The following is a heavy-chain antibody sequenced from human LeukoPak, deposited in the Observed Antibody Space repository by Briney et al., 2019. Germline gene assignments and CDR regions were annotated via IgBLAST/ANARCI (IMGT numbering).Heavy chain of an antibody. CDR2: INTSGGST. CDR1: GFTFSSYE. CDR3: AKNGDRGAYCSGGSCYPYFYYYMDV. V-gene: IGHV3-23*01. D-gene: IGHD2-15*01. J-gene: IGHJ6*03. Sequence: GGSLRLSCAASGFTFSSYEMNWVRQAPGKGLEWVSAINTSGGSTYYADSVKGRFTISRDNSKNTLYLKMNSLRAEDTAIYYCAKNGDRGAYCSGGSCYPYFYYYMDVWGKGTTVTISS.